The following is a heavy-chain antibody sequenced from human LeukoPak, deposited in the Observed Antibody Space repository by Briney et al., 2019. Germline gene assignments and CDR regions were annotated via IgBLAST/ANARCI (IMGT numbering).Heavy chain of an antibody. CDR3: AKDSYYDILTGYMPYYYGMDV. J-gene: IGHJ6*02. Sequence: GGSLRLSCAASGFTFSSYAMSWVRPAPGKGLEWVSAISGSGGSTYYADSVKGRFTISRDNSKNTLYLQMNSLRAEDTAVYYCAKDSYYDILTGYMPYYYGMDVWGQGTTVTVSS. CDR1: GFTFSSYA. D-gene: IGHD3-9*01. V-gene: IGHV3-23*01. CDR2: ISGSGGST.